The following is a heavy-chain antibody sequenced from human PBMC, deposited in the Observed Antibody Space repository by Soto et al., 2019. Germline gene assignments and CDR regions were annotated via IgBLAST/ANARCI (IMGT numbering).Heavy chain of an antibody. V-gene: IGHV1-3*01. CDR1: GYTFTSYA. CDR2: INAGNGNT. J-gene: IGHJ5*02. D-gene: IGHD6-13*01. Sequence: ASVKVSCKASGYTFTSYAMHWVRHAPGQRLEWMGWINAGNGNTKYSQKFQGRVTITRDTSASTAYMELSSLRSEDTAVYYCARSSGWYVWFDPWGQGTLVTVSS. CDR3: ARSSGWYVWFDP.